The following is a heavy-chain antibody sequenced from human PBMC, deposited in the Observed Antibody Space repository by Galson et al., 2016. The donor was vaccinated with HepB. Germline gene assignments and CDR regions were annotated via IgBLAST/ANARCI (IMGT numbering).Heavy chain of an antibody. J-gene: IGHJ4*02. CDR3: ARSSSCSTINCFLPFDA. CDR2: VSDDGTHT. D-gene: IGHD2-2*01. V-gene: IGHV3-30-3*01. Sequence: SLRLSCAASGFTFSSHAMHWVRQAPGKGLEWVAIVSDDGTHTDYADSVKGRFTISRDNSKNTLYLQMNSLRAEDTSMYYCARSSSCSTINCFLPFDAWGLGTRVTVAA. CDR1: GFTFSSHA.